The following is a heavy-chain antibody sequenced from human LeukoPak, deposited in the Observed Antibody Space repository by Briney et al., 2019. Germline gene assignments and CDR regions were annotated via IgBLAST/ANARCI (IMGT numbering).Heavy chain of an antibody. J-gene: IGHJ4*02. V-gene: IGHV4-61*08. CDR3: AREGIGRKYFDY. D-gene: IGHD1-26*01. Sequence: PSQTLSLTCTVSGGSISSGGYYWSWIRQPPGKGLEWIGYIYYSGSTNYNPSLKSRVTISVDTSKNQFSLKLSSVTAADTAVYYCAREGIGRKYFDYWGQGTLVTVSS. CDR2: IYYSGST. CDR1: GGSISSGGYY.